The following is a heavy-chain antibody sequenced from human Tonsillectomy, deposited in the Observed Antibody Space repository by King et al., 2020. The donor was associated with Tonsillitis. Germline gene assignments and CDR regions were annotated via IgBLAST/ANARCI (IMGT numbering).Heavy chain of an antibody. D-gene: IGHD3-22*01. CDR3: AKDKGADYFDTGRGAFDM. CDR1: GFAFRSYD. V-gene: IGHV3-21*01. CDR2: ISSAGDYI. Sequence: VQLVESGGGLVKPGGSLRLSCATSGFAFRSYDLNWVRQAPGKGLEWVSSISSAGDYIHYADSVKGRFTISRDKATNSLFLQMNSLRVEDTAVYCCAKDKGADYFDTGRGAFDMWGKGTVVTVSS. J-gene: IGHJ3*02.